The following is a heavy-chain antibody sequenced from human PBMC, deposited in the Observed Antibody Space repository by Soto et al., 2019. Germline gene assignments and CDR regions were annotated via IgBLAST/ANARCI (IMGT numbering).Heavy chain of an antibody. J-gene: IGHJ6*01. CDR3: ARAQNLGSPNYYYYGMDV. CDR1: GYTFTSYA. V-gene: IGHV1-3*05. CDR2: INGGDGNT. Sequence: QVQLVQSGAEEKKPGASVKVSCKASGYTFTSYAMHWVRQAPGQRLEWMGWINGGDGNTKYSQKFQGRVTITRYTSASTAYMELSSLRSEDTAVYYCARAQNLGSPNYYYYGMDVW. D-gene: IGHD3-16*01.